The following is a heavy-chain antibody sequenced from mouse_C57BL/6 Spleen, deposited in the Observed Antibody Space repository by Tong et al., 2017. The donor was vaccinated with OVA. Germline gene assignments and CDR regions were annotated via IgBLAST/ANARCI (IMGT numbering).Heavy chain of an antibody. D-gene: IGHD2-14*01. CDR1: GFNIKDTY. Sequence: EVQPQQTGADLVKPGVSFKLPCTASGFNIKDTYMHWVKQRPEQGLEWIGRIDPANGNTKYDPKFQGKATITAYTSSNTACLQISSLTSEDTAVYYCARLGYRLYYAMDYWGQGTSVTVSS. CDR3: ARLGYRLYYAMDY. CDR2: IDPANGNT. V-gene: IGHV14-3*02. J-gene: IGHJ4*01.